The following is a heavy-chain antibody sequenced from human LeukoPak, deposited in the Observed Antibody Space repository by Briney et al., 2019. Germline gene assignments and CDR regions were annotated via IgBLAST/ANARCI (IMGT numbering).Heavy chain of an antibody. CDR1: GYTFTSYD. V-gene: IGHV1-8*03. Sequence: ASVKVSCKASGYTFTSYDINWVRQATGQGLEWMGWMNPNSGNTGYAQKFQGRVTITRNTSISTAYMELSSLRAEDTAVYYCASRDYYDSSGYYDAFDIWGQGTMVTVSS. CDR3: ASRDYYDSSGYYDAFDI. J-gene: IGHJ3*02. CDR2: MNPNSGNT. D-gene: IGHD3-22*01.